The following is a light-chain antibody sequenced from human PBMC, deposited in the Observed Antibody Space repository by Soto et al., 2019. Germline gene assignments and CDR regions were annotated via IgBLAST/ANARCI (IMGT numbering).Light chain of an antibody. CDR2: DVS. CDR1: SSNIGAGYD. J-gene: IGLJ1*01. Sequence: QSVLTQPPSVSGAPGQRVTISCTGSSSNIGAGYDVHWYQQLPGTAPKLMTYDVSKRPSGVPDRFSGSKSGNTASLTISGLQAEDEADYYCCSYADNYSYVFGTGTKVTVL. V-gene: IGLV1-40*01. CDR3: CSYADNYSYV.